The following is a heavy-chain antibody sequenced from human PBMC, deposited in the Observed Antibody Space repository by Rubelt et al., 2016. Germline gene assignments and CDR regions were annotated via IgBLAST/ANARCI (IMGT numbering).Heavy chain of an antibody. Sequence: QVQLQQWGAGLLKPSETLSLTCAVYGGSFSGYYWSWIRQPPGKGLEWIGEINHSGSTNYNPSLKSRVTISVDTSKNQFSLKLSSVTAADTAVYYCARGARYYGSGTGWFDPWGQGTLVTVSS. CDR2: INHSGST. J-gene: IGHJ5*02. D-gene: IGHD3-10*01. CDR1: GGSFSGYY. CDR3: ARGARYYGSGTGWFDP. V-gene: IGHV4-34*01.